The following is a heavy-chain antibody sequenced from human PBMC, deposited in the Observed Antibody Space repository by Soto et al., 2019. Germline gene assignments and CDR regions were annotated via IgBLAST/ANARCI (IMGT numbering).Heavy chain of an antibody. D-gene: IGHD1-1*01. CDR2: INHSGST. Sequence: SETLSLTCAVYGGSFSGYYWSWIRQPPGKGLEWIGEINHSGSTNYNPSLKSRVTISVDTPKNQFSLKLSSVTAADTAVYYCARTTYYYGMDVWGQGTTVTVSS. CDR1: GGSFSGYY. J-gene: IGHJ6*02. CDR3: ARTTYYYGMDV. V-gene: IGHV4-34*01.